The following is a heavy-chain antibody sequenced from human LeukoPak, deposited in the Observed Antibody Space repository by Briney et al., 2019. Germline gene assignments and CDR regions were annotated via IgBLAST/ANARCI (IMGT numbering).Heavy chain of an antibody. CDR3: ARVRGGSGSSYAADAFDI. CDR2: ISSSGSTI. Sequence: PGGSLRLSCAASGFTFSDYYMSWIRQAPGKGLEWVSYISSSGSTIYYADSVKGRFTISRDNAKNSRYLQMNSLRAEDTAVYYCARVRGGSGSSYAADAFDIWGQGTMVTVSS. D-gene: IGHD1-26*01. J-gene: IGHJ3*02. V-gene: IGHV3-11*04. CDR1: GFTFSDYY.